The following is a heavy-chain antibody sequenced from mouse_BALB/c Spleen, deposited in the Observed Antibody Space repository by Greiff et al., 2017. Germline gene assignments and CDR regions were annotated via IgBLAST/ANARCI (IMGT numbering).Heavy chain of an antibody. D-gene: IGHD2-1*01. Sequence: EVQLQESGGGLVQPGGSRKLSCAASGFTFSSFGMHWVRQAPEKGLEWVAYISSGSSTIYYADTVKGRFTISRDNPKNTLFLQMTSLRSEDTAMYYCARSGYYGNFLAYWGQGTLVTVSA. V-gene: IGHV5-17*02. CDR2: ISSGSSTI. J-gene: IGHJ3*01. CDR3: ARSGYYGNFLAY. CDR1: GFTFSSFG.